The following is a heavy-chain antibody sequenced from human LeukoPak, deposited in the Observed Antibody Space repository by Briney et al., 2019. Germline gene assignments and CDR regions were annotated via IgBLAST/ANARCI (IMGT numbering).Heavy chain of an antibody. CDR1: GYTFSGYY. CDR2: LNPNSGGT. CDR3: ARVNGDYVYY. J-gene: IGHJ4*02. D-gene: IGHD4-17*01. Sequence: GASVKVSCKASGYTFSGYYMHWVRQAPGQGLEWMGRLNPNSGGTNYAQKFQGRVTMTRDTSISTAYMGLSRLRSDDTAVYYCARVNGDYVYYWGQGTLVTVSS. V-gene: IGHV1-2*06.